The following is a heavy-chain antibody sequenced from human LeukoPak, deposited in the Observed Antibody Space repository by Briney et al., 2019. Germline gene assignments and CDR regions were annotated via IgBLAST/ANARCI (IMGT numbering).Heavy chain of an antibody. J-gene: IGHJ1*01. Sequence: GRSLRLSCAASGFTFSSYAMSWVRQAPGKGLEWVSAISGSGGSTYYADSVKGRFTISRDNSKNTLYLQMNSLRAEDTAVYYCAKAYSSSWYAYFQHWGQGTLVTVSS. CDR1: GFTFSSYA. D-gene: IGHD6-13*01. V-gene: IGHV3-23*01. CDR2: ISGSGGST. CDR3: AKAYSSSWYAYFQH.